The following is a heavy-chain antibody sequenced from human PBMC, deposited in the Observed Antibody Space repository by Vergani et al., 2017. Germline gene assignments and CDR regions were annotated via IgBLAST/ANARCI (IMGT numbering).Heavy chain of an antibody. D-gene: IGHD4-17*01. CDR3: ARAYGDYFPNPLDY. Sequence: QVPLVQSGAAVKKPGASVKVSCTASGYTFTSYDINWVRQATGQGLEWMGWMNPNSGNTGYAQKFQGRVTMTRNTAISTAYMELSSLRSEVTAVYYCARAYGDYFPNPLDYWGQGTLVTVSS. CDR1: GYTFTSYD. V-gene: IGHV1-8*01. J-gene: IGHJ4*02. CDR2: MNPNSGNT.